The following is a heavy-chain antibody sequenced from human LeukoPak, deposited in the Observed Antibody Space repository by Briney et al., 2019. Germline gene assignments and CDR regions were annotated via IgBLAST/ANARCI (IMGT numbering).Heavy chain of an antibody. J-gene: IGHJ4*02. Sequence: PGGSLRLSCAASGFTFSSYGMHWVRQAPGKGLEWVADIWYDGSNKYYADSVKGRFTISRDNSKNTLYLQMNSLRAEDTAVYYCARDLEAAADYWGQGTLVTVSS. D-gene: IGHD6-13*01. CDR2: IWYDGSNK. CDR3: ARDLEAAADY. CDR1: GFTFSSYG. V-gene: IGHV3-33*01.